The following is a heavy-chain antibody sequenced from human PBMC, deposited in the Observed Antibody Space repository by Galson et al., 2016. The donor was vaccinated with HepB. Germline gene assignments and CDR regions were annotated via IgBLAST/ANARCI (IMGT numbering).Heavy chain of an antibody. CDR1: GFTFRNYV. D-gene: IGHD2-15*01. V-gene: IGHV3-23*01. CDR3: AKDGGYCSDATCYYRNS. CDR2: ISGSGAIT. J-gene: IGHJ4*02. Sequence: SLRLSCAASGFTFRNYVMSWVRQAPGKGLEWISAISGSGAITNYADSVKGRFTISRDNSRNTLYLQLNSLRAEDTAVYYCAKDGGYCSDATCYYRNSWGQGTLVTVSS.